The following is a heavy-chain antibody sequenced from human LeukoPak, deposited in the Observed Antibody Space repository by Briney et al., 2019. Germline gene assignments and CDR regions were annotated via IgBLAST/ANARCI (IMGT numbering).Heavy chain of an antibody. V-gene: IGHV3-23*01. Sequence: GGSLRLSCAAFGFTFSSYAMSWVRQAPGKGLEWVSAISSGGGSPYYADSVKGRFTISRDNSKYTLYLQMNSLRAEDTAVYYCAKRDCSGGSCRTTTFDYWGQGTLVTVSS. D-gene: IGHD2-15*01. CDR2: ISSGGGSP. CDR3: AKRDCSGGSCRTTTFDY. CDR1: GFTFSSYA. J-gene: IGHJ4*02.